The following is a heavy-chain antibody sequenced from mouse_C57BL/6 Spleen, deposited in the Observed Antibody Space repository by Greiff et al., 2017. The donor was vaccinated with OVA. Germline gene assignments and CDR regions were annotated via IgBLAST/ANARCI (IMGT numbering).Heavy chain of an antibody. V-gene: IGHV5-9-1*02. CDR3: TRDLDYSNPVAY. CDR1: GFTFSSYA. CDR2: ISSGGDYI. D-gene: IGHD2-5*01. Sequence: EVKLMESGEGLVKPGGSLKLSCAASGFTFSSYAMSWVRQTPEKRLEWVAYISSGGDYIYYADTVKGRFTISRDNARNTLYLQMSSLKSEDTAMYYCTRDLDYSNPVAYWGQGTLVTVSA. J-gene: IGHJ3*01.